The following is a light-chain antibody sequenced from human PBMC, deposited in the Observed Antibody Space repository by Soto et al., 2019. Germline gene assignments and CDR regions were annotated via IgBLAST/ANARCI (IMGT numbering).Light chain of an antibody. V-gene: IGLV1-44*01. CDR3: AAWDDSLNGPV. CDR2: SNN. Sequence: QSVLTPPPSASATPGQRVTISCSGSSSNIGSNTVNWYQQLPGTAPKLLIYSNNQRPSGVPDRFSGSTSGTSASLAISGPQSEDEADYYCAAWDDSLNGPVFGGGTKLTVL. CDR1: SSNIGSNT. J-gene: IGLJ2*01.